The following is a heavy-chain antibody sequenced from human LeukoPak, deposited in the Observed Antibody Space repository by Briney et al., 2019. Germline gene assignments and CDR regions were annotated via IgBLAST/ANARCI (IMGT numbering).Heavy chain of an antibody. D-gene: IGHD1-14*01. CDR1: GGTFSSYT. V-gene: IGHV1-69*02. Sequence: ASVKVSCKASGGTFSSYTISWVRQAPGQGLEWMGRIIPILGIANYAQKFQGRVTITADKSTSTAYMELRSLRSEDTAVYYCARRDPNRDKPFHYYYGMDVWGQGTTVTVSS. CDR2: IIPILGIA. J-gene: IGHJ6*02. CDR3: ARRDPNRDKPFHYYYGMDV.